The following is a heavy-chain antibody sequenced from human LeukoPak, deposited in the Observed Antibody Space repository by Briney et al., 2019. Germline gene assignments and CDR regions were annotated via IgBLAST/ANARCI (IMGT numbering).Heavy chain of an antibody. CDR1: SGSISTSNYY. CDR3: ARHQDIVVVTGGFDY. J-gene: IGHJ4*02. D-gene: IGHD2-21*02. CDR2: IFYSGST. Sequence: SETLSLTCTVSSGSISTSNYYWGWGRQPPGKALEWIGNIFYSGSTYYSPSLKSRVTISVDTSKNQFSLKLSSVTAADTAVYYCARHQDIVVVTGGFDYWGQGTLVTVSS. V-gene: IGHV4-39*01.